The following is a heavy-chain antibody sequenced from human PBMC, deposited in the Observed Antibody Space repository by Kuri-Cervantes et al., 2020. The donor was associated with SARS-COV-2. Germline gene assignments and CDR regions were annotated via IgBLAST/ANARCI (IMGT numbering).Heavy chain of an antibody. V-gene: IGHV5-51*01. D-gene: IGHD2-21*02. CDR3: ARLEVLVTAIPFDS. Sequence: GGSLRLSCKGSGYSFTKFWIGWVRQMPGRGLEWMGIIDPRDSDTKYSPSFEGQVTFSVDKSTNTAYLQWSFLKPSDSAIYYCARLEVLVTAIPFDSWGQGTLVTVSS. J-gene: IGHJ4*02. CDR1: GYSFTKFW. CDR2: IDPRDSDT.